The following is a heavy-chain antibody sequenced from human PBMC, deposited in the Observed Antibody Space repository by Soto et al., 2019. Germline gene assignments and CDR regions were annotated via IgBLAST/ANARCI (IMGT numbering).Heavy chain of an antibody. D-gene: IGHD1-1*01. CDR1: NGSISIDKFL. CDR3: ARDTTMTSASRGLDV. Sequence: QVQLQESGPGLVKPSQTLSLTCTVSNGSISIDKFLWAWVRPHPGKGLEWIGYIYHSGSTYYNPSLQCRLTISIDTTKSQFSLKLTSVTAADTAVYYCARDTTMTSASRGLDVWGQGTTVTVSS. J-gene: IGHJ6*01. V-gene: IGHV4-31*03. CDR2: IYHSGST.